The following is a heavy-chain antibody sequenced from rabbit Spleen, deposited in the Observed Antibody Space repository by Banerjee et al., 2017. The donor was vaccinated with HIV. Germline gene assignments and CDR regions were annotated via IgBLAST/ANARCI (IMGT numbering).Heavy chain of an antibody. Sequence: QEQLVESGGGLVQPEGSLTLTCTASGFSFSSSYYMCWVRQAPGKGLEWIACIHSIYTGRTHHASWVNGRFTISKTSSTTVTLQMTSLTAADTATYFCARDLDAGGVYNLYCFDLWGPGTLVTVS. CDR3: ARDLDAGGVYNLYCFDL. CDR2: IHSIYTGRT. D-gene: IGHD4-2*01. CDR1: GFSFSSSYY. V-gene: IGHV1S45*01. J-gene: IGHJ4*01.